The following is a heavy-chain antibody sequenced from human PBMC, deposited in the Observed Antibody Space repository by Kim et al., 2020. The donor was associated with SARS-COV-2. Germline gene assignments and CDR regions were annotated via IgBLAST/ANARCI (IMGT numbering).Heavy chain of an antibody. J-gene: IGHJ4*02. D-gene: IGHD3-9*01. CDR3: AREKYHILTGYYSGFDY. Sequence: GESLKFSCKASGYSFTTYWISWVRQMPGKGLEWMGRIDSSDSYTNYSPCFQGHVTVSADKSISTAYLQWSSLKASDTAMYYCAREKYHILTGYYSGFDYWGQGTLVTVSS. V-gene: IGHV5-10-1*01. CDR2: IDSSDSYT. CDR1: GYSFTTYW.